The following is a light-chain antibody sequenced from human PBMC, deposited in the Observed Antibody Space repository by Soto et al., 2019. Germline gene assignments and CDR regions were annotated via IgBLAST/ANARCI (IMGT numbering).Light chain of an antibody. J-gene: IGKJ1*01. Sequence: EIVMTQSPLSLPVTPAAPASISCRSSQTLLHSNGYNYLDWYLQKPGQSPQLLIYLGSNRASGVPDRFSGSGSGTDFTLRISRVEAEDVGVYYCMQALQTPPTFGQGTKVAIK. CDR2: LGS. CDR1: QTLLHSNGYNY. CDR3: MQALQTPPT. V-gene: IGKV2-28*01.